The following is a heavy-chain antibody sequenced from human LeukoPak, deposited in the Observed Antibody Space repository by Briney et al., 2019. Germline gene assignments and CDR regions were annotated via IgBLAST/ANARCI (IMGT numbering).Heavy chain of an antibody. V-gene: IGHV4-31*03. CDR2: IYYSGST. Sequence: PSQTLSLTCTVSGGSISSGGYYWSWIRQHPGKGLEWIGYIYYSGSTYYDPSLKSRVTISVDTSKNQFSLKLSSVTAADTAVYYCARDWSTQDYDLLTQPQRAYGMDVWGQGTTVTVSS. J-gene: IGHJ6*02. CDR1: GGSISSGGYY. CDR3: ARDWSTQDYDLLTQPQRAYGMDV. D-gene: IGHD3-9*01.